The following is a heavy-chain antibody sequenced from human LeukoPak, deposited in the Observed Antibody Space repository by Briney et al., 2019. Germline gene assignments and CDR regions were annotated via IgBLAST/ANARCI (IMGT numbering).Heavy chain of an antibody. J-gene: IGHJ4*02. Sequence: GGSLRLSCAASGFTFSSYSMNWVRQAPGKGLEWVSSISSSSSYIYYADSVKGRFTISRDNAKNSLYLQMNSLRAEDTAVYYCARDIIAVAGPGHDFWGQGILVTVSS. V-gene: IGHV3-21*01. CDR1: GFTFSSYS. CDR3: ARDIIAVAGPGHDF. CDR2: ISSSSSYI. D-gene: IGHD6-19*01.